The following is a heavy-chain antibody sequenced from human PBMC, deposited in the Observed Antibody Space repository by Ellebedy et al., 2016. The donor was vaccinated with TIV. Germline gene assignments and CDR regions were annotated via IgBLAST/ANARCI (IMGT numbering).Heavy chain of an antibody. CDR3: ARDLTGSFGVYGMDV. D-gene: IGHD3-10*01. Sequence: PGGSLRLSCAASGFTFSSYEMNWVRQAPGKGLEWVSYISSSGSTIYYAASVKGRFTISRDNAKNSLYLQMNSLRDEDTAVYYCARDLTGSFGVYGMDVWGQGTTVTVSS. CDR2: ISSSGSTI. V-gene: IGHV3-48*03. J-gene: IGHJ6*02. CDR1: GFTFSSYE.